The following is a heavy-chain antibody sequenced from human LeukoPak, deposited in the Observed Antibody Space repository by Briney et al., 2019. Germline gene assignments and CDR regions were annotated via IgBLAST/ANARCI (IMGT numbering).Heavy chain of an antibody. CDR3: ATNGGLGYCSGGSCLLIDY. CDR2: IRYDGSNK. J-gene: IGHJ4*02. CDR1: GFTFSSYG. Sequence: GGSLRLSCAASGFTFSSYGMHWVRQAPGKGLEWVAFIRYDGSNKYYADSVKGRFTISRDNSKNTLYLQMNSLRAEDTAVYYYATNGGLGYCSGGSCLLIDYWGQGTLVTVSS. V-gene: IGHV3-30*02. D-gene: IGHD2-15*01.